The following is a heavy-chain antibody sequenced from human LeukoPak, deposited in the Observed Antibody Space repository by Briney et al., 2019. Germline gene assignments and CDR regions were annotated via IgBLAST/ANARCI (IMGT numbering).Heavy chain of an antibody. CDR2: IYHSGSS. J-gene: IGHJ6*02. CDR1: GGSISSYY. D-gene: IGHD3-9*01. Sequence: SETLSLTCTVSGGSISSYYWSWIRQPPGKGLEWIGYIYHSGSSKYNPSPKSRVTMSVDTSKNLFSLKLSSVTAADTAVYYCARDVIDILTGYYDGMDVWGQGTTVTVSS. CDR3: ARDVIDILTGYYDGMDV. V-gene: IGHV4-59*01.